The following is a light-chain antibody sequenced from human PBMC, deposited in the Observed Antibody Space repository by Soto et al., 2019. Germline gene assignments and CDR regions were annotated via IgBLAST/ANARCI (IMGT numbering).Light chain of an antibody. CDR1: SSNIESNT. V-gene: IGLV1-44*01. J-gene: IGLJ1*01. CDR3: LAWDDSLNGNL. Sequence: QSVLTQPPSASGTPGQRVTISCSGSSSNIESNTVYWYQQLPGMAPRLLIHTNDRRPSGVPDRFSGSKSGPSASLAISGLXSEDEADYYCLAWDDSLNGNLFGTGTKVTVL. CDR2: TND.